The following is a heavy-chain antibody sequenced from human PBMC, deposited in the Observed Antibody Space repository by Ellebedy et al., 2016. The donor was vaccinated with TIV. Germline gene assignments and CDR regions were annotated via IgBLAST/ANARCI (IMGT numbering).Heavy chain of an antibody. D-gene: IGHD3-16*02. CDR2: ISGSGGST. CDR3: ARGSAITFGGVIVPVSY. J-gene: IGHJ4*02. V-gene: IGHV3-23*01. Sequence: GESLKISXAAPGFTFSSYAMSWVRQAPGKGLEWVSAISGSGGSTYYADSVKGRFTISRDNSKNTLYLQMNSLRAEDTAVYYCARGSAITFGGVIVPVSYWGQGTLVTVSS. CDR1: GFTFSSYA.